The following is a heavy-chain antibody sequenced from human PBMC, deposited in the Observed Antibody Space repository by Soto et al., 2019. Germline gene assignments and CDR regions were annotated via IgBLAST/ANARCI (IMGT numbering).Heavy chain of an antibody. CDR1: GYSFTSYA. V-gene: IGHV1-3*01. CDR3: ARGMVYAVLGWFDP. CDR2: INAGNGNT. Sequence: ASVKVSCKASGYSFTSYAMHWVRQAPGQRLEWMGWINAGNGNTKYSQKFQGRVTITRDTSASTAYMELSSLRSEDTAVYYCARGMVYAVLGWFDPWGQGTLVTVSS. J-gene: IGHJ5*02. D-gene: IGHD2-8*01.